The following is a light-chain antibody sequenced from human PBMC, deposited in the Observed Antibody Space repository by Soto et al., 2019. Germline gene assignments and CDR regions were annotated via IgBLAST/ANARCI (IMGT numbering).Light chain of an antibody. CDR2: EVS. CDR1: SSDVGGYNY. J-gene: IGLJ1*01. V-gene: IGLV2-14*01. Sequence: LTQPASVSGSPGQSITISCTGTSSDVGGYNYVSWYQQHPGKAPKLMIYEVSNRPSGVSNRFSGSKSGNTASLTISGLQAEDEADYYCTSYTSSGTLVFGTGTKVTVL. CDR3: TSYTSSGTLV.